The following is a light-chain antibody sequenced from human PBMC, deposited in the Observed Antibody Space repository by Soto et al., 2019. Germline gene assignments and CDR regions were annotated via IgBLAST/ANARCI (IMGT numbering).Light chain of an antibody. J-gene: IGKJ1*01. V-gene: IGKV1-39*01. CDR1: QHISTY. CDR3: QQSYSTPRT. Sequence: EIQMTQSPSSLSASVGDRVTITCRAGQHISTYLNWYQQKPGKAPKLLIYAASSLQSGVPSTFSGSGSGTDFTLTISSLQPEDFATYYCQQSYSTPRTFGQGTKVDIK. CDR2: AAS.